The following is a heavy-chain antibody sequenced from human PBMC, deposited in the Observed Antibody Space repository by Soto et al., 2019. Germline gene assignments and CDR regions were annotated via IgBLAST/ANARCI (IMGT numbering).Heavy chain of an antibody. V-gene: IGHV3-30-3*01. CDR1: GFTFSSYA. Sequence: QVQLVESGGGVVQPGRSLRLSCAASGFTFSSYAMHWVRQAPGKGLEWVAVISYDGGNKYYADSVKGRFTISRDNSKNTLYLQMYSLRHEDTAVYYWARADAGGAFDVWGQGTLVTVSS. D-gene: IGHD3-10*01. CDR2: ISYDGGNK. J-gene: IGHJ3*01. CDR3: ARADAGGAFDV.